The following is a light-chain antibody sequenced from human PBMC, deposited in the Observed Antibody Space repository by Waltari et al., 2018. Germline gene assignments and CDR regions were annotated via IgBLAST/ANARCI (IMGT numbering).Light chain of an antibody. CDR3: GAWDDGVKEWV. CDR2: STT. J-gene: IGLJ3*02. CDR1: IYNIGINT. Sequence: QSVLTQPPSASGTPGRRVTISCSGTIYNIGINTVNWYQQFPASSPKLLIFSTTQRPSGGPARFSASKSGTSASLAINGLQAADEADYYCGAWDDGVKEWVFGGGTKLTVL. V-gene: IGLV1-44*01.